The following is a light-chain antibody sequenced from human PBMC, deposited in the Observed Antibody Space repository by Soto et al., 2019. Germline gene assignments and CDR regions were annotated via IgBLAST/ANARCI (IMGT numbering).Light chain of an antibody. J-gene: IGLJ1*01. CDR1: SSNIGSNY. Sequence: QSVLTQPPSASGTPGQRVTISCSGSSSNIGSNYVYWYQQLPGTAPKLLIYRNNQRPSGVPDRFSGSKSGTSASLAISGLRSEGEADYYCPAWDDSLSGYVFGTGTKLTVL. V-gene: IGLV1-47*01. CDR3: PAWDDSLSGYV. CDR2: RNN.